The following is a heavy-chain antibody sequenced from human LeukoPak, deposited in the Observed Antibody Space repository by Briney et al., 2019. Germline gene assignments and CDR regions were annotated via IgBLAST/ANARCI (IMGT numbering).Heavy chain of an antibody. D-gene: IGHD3-16*01. CDR2: IYYRGST. CDR3: ARGGELLGYYYMDV. CDR1: GGSISSYY. Sequence: SETLSLTCTVSGGSISSYYWSWIRQPPGEGLEWMGYIYYRGSTNYNPSLKSRVTISVDTSKNQFSLKLSSVTAADTAVYYCARGGELLGYYYMDVWGKGTTVTVSS. V-gene: IGHV4-59*01. J-gene: IGHJ6*03.